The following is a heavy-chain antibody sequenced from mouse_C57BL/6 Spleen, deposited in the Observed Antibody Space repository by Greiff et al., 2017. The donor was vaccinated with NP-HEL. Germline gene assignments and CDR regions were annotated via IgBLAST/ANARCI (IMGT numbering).Heavy chain of an antibody. CDR3: ARRENGYDRFDY. D-gene: IGHD2-2*01. Sequence: EVQLQQSGPELVKPGASVKISCTASGYTFTDYYMNWVKQSHGKSLEWIGDINPNNGGTSYNQKFKGKATLTVDKSSSTAYMELRSLTSEDSAVYYCARRENGYDRFDYWGQGTTLTVSS. CDR1: GYTFTDYY. V-gene: IGHV1-26*01. J-gene: IGHJ2*01. CDR2: INPNNGGT.